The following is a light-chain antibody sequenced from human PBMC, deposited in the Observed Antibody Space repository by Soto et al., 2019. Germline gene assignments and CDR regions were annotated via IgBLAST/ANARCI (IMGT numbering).Light chain of an antibody. CDR3: TSFASSNTPVV. V-gene: IGLV2-14*01. CDR1: SIDVGGYNY. J-gene: IGLJ2*01. Sequence: QSALTQPASVSGSHGQSITISCTGTSIDVGGYNYVSWYQQHPGKAPKLMLYEVNSRPSGVSSRFSGSKSGNTASLTISGLQAEDEADYYCTSFASSNTPVVFGGGTKLTVL. CDR2: EVN.